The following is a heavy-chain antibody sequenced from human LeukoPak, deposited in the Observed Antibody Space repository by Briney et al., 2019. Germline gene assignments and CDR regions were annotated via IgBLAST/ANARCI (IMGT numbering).Heavy chain of an antibody. CDR1: GGSISSYY. CDR2: IYYSGST. V-gene: IGHV4-59*08. D-gene: IGHD3-22*01. Sequence: SETLSLTCTVSGGSISSYYWSWSRQPPGKGLEWIGYIYYSGSTNYNPSLKSRVTISVDTSKNQFSLKLSSVTAADTAVYYCARHAYYYDRSGSYEAFDIWGQGTMVTVSS. CDR3: ARHAYYYDRSGSYEAFDI. J-gene: IGHJ3*02.